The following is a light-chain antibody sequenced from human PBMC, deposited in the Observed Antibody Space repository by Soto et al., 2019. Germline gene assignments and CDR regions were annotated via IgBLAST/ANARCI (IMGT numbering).Light chain of an antibody. CDR1: QDISNY. J-gene: IGKJ4*01. CDR3: QQYDNLLLT. Sequence: DIPMTQSPSSLSASAGDRVTITCQASQDISNYLNWYQQKPGKAPKLLIYDASNLETGVPSRFSGSGSGTDFTFTISSLQPEDIATYYCQQYDNLLLTFGGGTKVEIK. CDR2: DAS. V-gene: IGKV1-33*01.